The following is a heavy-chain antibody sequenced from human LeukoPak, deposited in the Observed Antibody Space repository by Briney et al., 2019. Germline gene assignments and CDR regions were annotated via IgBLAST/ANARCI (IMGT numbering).Heavy chain of an antibody. Sequence: GGSLRLSCAASGFTFSSYAMSWVRQAPGKGLEWVSAISGSGGSTYYADSVKGRFTISRDNSKNTLYLQMNRPRDGDTAVYFCARDSDWAFDNWGQGTLVTVSS. CDR1: GFTFSSYA. V-gene: IGHV3-23*01. D-gene: IGHD2-21*02. CDR2: ISGSGGST. CDR3: ARDSDWAFDN. J-gene: IGHJ4*02.